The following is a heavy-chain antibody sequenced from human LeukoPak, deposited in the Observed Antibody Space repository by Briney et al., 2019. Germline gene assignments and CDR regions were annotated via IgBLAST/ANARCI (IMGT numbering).Heavy chain of an antibody. V-gene: IGHV4-59*12. J-gene: IGHJ4*02. Sequence: SETLSLTCTVSGGSISSYYWSWIRQPPGKGLEWIGYIYYSGGTNYNPSLKSRVTISVDTSKNQFSLKLSSVTAADTAVYYCARDLYSSSSEIGGLDYWGQGTLVTVSS. CDR3: ARDLYSSSSEIGGLDY. D-gene: IGHD6-6*01. CDR2: IYYSGGT. CDR1: GGSISSYY.